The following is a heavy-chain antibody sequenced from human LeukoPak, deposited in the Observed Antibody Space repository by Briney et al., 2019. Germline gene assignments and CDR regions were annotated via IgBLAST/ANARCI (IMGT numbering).Heavy chain of an antibody. CDR2: IYYSGST. CDR3: AREYVGYRNYYYYYMDD. Sequence: PSQTLSLTCTVSGGSISSGGYYWSWIRQHPGKGLEWIGYIYYSGSTYYNPSLKSRVTISVDTSKNQFSLKLSSVTAADTAVYYCAREYVGYRNYYYYYMDDWGKGTTVTVSS. J-gene: IGHJ6*03. D-gene: IGHD6-13*01. CDR1: GGSISSGGYY. V-gene: IGHV4-31*03.